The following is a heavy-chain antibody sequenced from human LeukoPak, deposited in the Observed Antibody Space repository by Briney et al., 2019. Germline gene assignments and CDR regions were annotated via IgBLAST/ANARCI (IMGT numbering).Heavy chain of an antibody. CDR3: ARHEVLDGSGYYHLDY. J-gene: IGHJ4*02. CDR1: GGSFSGYY. D-gene: IGHD3-22*01. V-gene: IGHV4-34*01. CDR2: INHSGST. Sequence: PSETLSLTCAVYGGSFSGYYWSWIRQPPGKGLEWIGEINHSGSTNYNPSLKSRVTISVDTSKNQFALKLSSVTAADTAVYYCARHEVLDGSGYYHLDYWGQGTLVTVSS.